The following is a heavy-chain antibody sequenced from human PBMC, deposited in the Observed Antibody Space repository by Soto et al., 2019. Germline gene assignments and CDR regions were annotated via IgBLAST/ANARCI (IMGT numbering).Heavy chain of an antibody. CDR3: ARHQLYCSSTSCPLWRPNYYYYMDV. D-gene: IGHD2-2*01. V-gene: IGHV4-39*01. CDR1: GGSISSSSYY. J-gene: IGHJ6*03. Sequence: QLQLQESGPGLVKPSETLSLTCTVSGGSISSSSYYWGWIRQPPGKGLEWIGSIYYSGSTYYNPSLKSRVTISVDTSKNQFSLKLSSVTAADTAVYYCARHQLYCSSTSCPLWRPNYYYYMDVWGKGTTVTVSS. CDR2: IYYSGST.